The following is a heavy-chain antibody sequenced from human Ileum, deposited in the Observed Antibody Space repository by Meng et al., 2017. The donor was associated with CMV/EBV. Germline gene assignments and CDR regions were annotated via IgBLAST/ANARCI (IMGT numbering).Heavy chain of an antibody. D-gene: IGHD5-12*01. Sequence: EVQLVGSGGGLIQTGESLRLSCAASGFTVSGNHMSWVRQAPGKGLEWVSDINSDGYTSYIDSVKGRFTISRDNSKNTVYFQMNSLRAEDTAIYYCARASPGYGGFPDWGQGTLVTVSS. V-gene: IGHV3-53*01. CDR1: GFTVSGNH. J-gene: IGHJ4*02. CDR3: ARASPGYGGFPD. CDR2: INSDGYT.